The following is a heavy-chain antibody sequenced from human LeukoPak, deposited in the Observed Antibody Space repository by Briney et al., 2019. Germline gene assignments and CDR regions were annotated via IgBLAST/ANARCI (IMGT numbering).Heavy chain of an antibody. CDR3: ARGRDDYVWGSYRFGNWFDP. Sequence: PSETLSLTCTVSGGSMSSYYWSWIRQTPGKGLECIGYIFYSGSTNYNPSSESTNYNPSLKSRVTISVATSKNQFSLKLTSVTAADTAVYYCARGRDDYVWGSYRFGNWFDPWGQGTLVTVSS. V-gene: IGHV4-59*12. CDR1: GGSMSSYY. CDR2: IFYSGSTNYNPSSEST. D-gene: IGHD3-16*02. J-gene: IGHJ5*02.